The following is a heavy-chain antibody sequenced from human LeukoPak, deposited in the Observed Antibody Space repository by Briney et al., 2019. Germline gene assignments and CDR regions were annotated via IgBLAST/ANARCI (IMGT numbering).Heavy chain of an antibody. V-gene: IGHV3-66*02. J-gene: IGHJ4*02. Sequence: GGSLRLSCAAPGFTVSSDYMGWVRQAPGKGLEYVSIIYSGGNTYYADSVKGRFTISRDNSKNTLYLQMNSLRAEDTAVYYCARDSHKLHSSAYFYFFDYWGQGTLVSVSS. CDR3: ARDSHKLHSSAYFYFFDY. CDR2: IYSGGNT. D-gene: IGHD3-22*01. CDR1: GFTVSSDY.